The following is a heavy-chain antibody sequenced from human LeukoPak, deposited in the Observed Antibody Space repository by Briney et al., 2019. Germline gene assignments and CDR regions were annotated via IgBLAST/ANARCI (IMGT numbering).Heavy chain of an antibody. CDR2: ISSTGGST. CDR3: ARVLVANGGYYHDY. CDR1: GFTFSSYP. Sequence: GGSLRLSCAASGFTFSSYPLHWVRQAPGKGLEYVSAISSTGGSTYYANSVKDRFTISRDNSKNTLYLQMGGLRAEDMAVYYCARVLVANGGYYHDYWGQGTLVTVSS. J-gene: IGHJ4*02. V-gene: IGHV3-64*01. D-gene: IGHD3-22*01.